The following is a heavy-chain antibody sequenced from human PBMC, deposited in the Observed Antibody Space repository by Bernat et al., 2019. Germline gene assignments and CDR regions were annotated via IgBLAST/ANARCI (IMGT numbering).Heavy chain of an antibody. J-gene: IGHJ3*02. D-gene: IGHD6-19*01. CDR2: INHSGST. Sequence: QVQLQQWGAGLLKPSETLSLTCAVYGGSFSGYYWSWIRQPPGKGLEWIGEINHSGSTNYNPSLKSRVTISVDTSKNQFSLKLSSVTAADTAVYYCARGMRFEVRAVAGIGRAFDIWGQGTMVTVSS. V-gene: IGHV4-34*01. CDR1: GGSFSGYY. CDR3: ARGMRFEVRAVAGIGRAFDI.